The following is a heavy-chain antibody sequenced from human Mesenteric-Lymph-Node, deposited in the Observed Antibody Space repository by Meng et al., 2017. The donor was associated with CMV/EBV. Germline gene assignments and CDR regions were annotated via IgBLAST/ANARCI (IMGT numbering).Heavy chain of an antibody. CDR3: ARGIGSSNYYFDY. Sequence: CKGSGGTFSSYAISWVRQAPGQGLEWMGRIIPILGIANYAQKFQGRVTITADKSTSTAYMELSSLRSEDTAVYYCARGIGSSNYYFDYWGQGTLVTVSS. V-gene: IGHV1-69*04. J-gene: IGHJ4*02. D-gene: IGHD6-6*01. CDR2: IIPILGIA. CDR1: GGTFSSYA.